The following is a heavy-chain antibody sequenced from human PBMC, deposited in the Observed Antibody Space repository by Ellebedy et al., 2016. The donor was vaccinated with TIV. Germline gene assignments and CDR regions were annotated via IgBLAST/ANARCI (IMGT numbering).Heavy chain of an antibody. CDR3: TSGWDY. J-gene: IGHJ4*02. V-gene: IGHV1-8*01. Sequence: ASVKVSXXASGYTFTGDEINWVRQAGGQGLEWMGWMNLDSGDTGFAEKFRGRLIMTRDTSISTAYMELTSLTSEYSAVYYCTSGWDYWGQGTLVTVSS. CDR1: GYTFTGDE. CDR2: MNLDSGDT.